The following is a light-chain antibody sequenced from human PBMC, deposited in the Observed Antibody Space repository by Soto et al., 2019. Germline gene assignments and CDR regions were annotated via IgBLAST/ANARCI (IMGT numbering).Light chain of an antibody. CDR1: SSDVGGYNY. CDR2: DVR. J-gene: IGLJ2*01. CDR3: SSYTSSNTVI. Sequence: QLVLTQPASVSGSPGQSITISCTGTSSDVGGYNYISWYQQHPGKAPKFIIYDVRNRPSGVSNRFSGSRSGNTASLTISGLQAEDEADYYCSSYTSSNTVIFGGGTKVTVL. V-gene: IGLV2-14*03.